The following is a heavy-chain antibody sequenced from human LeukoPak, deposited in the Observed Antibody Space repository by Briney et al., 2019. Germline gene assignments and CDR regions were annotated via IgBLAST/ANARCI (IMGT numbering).Heavy chain of an antibody. J-gene: IGHJ4*02. CDR3: ARAAGATNYFDY. D-gene: IGHD1-26*01. V-gene: IGHV4-61*02. CDR1: GGSISSGSYY. Sequence: SETLSLTCTVSGGSISSGSYYWSWIRQPAGKGLEWIGRIYTSGSTNYNPSLKSRVTISVDTSKNQFSLKLSSVTAADTAVYYCARAAGATNYFDYWGQGTLVTVSS. CDR2: IYTSGST.